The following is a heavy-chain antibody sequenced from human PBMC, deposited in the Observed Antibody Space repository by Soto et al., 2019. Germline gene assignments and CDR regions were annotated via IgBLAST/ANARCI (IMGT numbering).Heavy chain of an antibody. CDR1: GFTFSSYG. V-gene: IGHV3-33*01. Sequence: QVQLVESGGGVVQPGRSLRLSCAASGFTFSSYGMHWVRQAPGKGLEWVAVIWYDGSNKYYADSVKGRFTISRDNSKNTLYLQMTSQRAEDTAVYYCARGSSSWYYHYYYYGMDVWGQGTTVTVSS. J-gene: IGHJ6*02. CDR3: ARGSSSWYYHYYYYGMDV. D-gene: IGHD6-13*01. CDR2: IWYDGSNK.